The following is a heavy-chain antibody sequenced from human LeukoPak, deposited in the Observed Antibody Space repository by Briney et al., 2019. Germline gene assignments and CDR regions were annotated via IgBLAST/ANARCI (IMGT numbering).Heavy chain of an antibody. CDR3: ARGAARMVEIATIISFEY. Sequence: ASVKVSCKASGYTFTSYAMHWVRQAPGQRLEWMGWINAGNGNTKYSQEFQGRVTITRDTSASTAYMELSSLRSEDTAVYYCARGAARMVEIATIISFEYWGQGTLVTVSS. D-gene: IGHD5-24*01. CDR2: INAGNGNT. CDR1: GYTFTSYA. V-gene: IGHV1-3*03. J-gene: IGHJ4*02.